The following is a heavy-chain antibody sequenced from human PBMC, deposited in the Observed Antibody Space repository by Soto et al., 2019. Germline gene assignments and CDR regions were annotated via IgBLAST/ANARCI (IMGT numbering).Heavy chain of an antibody. CDR2: INPNSGGT. CDR3: ARVRLLLAMDAFDI. CDR1: GYTFTGYY. V-gene: IGHV1-2*02. Sequence: VASVKVSCKASGYTFTGYYMHWVRQAPGQGLEWMGWINPNSGGTNYAQKFQGRVTMTRDTSISTAYMELSGLRSDDTAVYYCARVRLLLAMDAFDIWGQGTMVTVSS. J-gene: IGHJ3*02. D-gene: IGHD5-18*01.